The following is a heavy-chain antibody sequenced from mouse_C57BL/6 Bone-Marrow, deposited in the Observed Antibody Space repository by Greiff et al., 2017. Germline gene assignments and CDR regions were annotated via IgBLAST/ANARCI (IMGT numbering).Heavy chain of an antibody. Sequence: QVTLKESLAELARPGASVKLSCKASGYNFTSSGISWVKQRTGQGLEWIGEIYPRSGNTYYNEKFKGKATLTADKSSSSAYMELRSLTSDDSAVYFCAQEGGGYGSIYDFSNWGECATLTVS. D-gene: IGHD1-1*01. J-gene: IGHJ2*01. CDR3: AQEGGGYGSIYDFSN. CDR2: IYPRSGNT. V-gene: IGHV1-81*01. CDR1: GYNFTSSG.